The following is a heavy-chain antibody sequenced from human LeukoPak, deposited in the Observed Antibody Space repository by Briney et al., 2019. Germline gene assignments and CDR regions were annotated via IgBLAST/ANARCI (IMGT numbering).Heavy chain of an antibody. V-gene: IGHV3-7*01. J-gene: IGHJ3*02. CDR2: IKQDGSEK. Sequence: GGSLRLSCGASGFSFSSNWMSWVRQAPGRGLEWVANIKQDGSEKHYVDSVKGRFTISRDNGKNSLYLQMNSLRAEDTAVYYCARRMVTIDDHDAFDIWGQGTMVTVSS. CDR1: GFSFSSNW. D-gene: IGHD2-21*02. CDR3: ARRMVTIDDHDAFDI.